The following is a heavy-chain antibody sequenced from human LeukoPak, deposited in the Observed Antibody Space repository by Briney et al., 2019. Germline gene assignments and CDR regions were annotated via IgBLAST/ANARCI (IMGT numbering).Heavy chain of an antibody. V-gene: IGHV3-11*04. J-gene: IGHJ4*02. CDR2: ISGSGGSI. CDR3: AKEVGEQWLVGPDYFDY. D-gene: IGHD6-19*01. CDR1: GFIFSDYY. Sequence: PGGSLRLSCAASGFIFSDYYMTWIRQAPGEGLEWLSYISGSGGSIYYTDSVKGRFTISRDNSKNTLYLQMNSLRAEDTAVYYCAKEVGEQWLVGPDYFDYWGQGTLVTVSS.